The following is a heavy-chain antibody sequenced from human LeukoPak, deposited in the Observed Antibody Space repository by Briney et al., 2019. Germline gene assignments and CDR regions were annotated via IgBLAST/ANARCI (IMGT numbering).Heavy chain of an antibody. V-gene: IGHV3-21*01. Sequence: GGSLRLSCAASGFTFSIYSMNWVRQAPGEGLEWVSSISSSGGYIYYADSVKGRFTISRDNAKNSLYLQTNSLRDEDTAVYYCAGGASDFDIWGQGTMVTVSS. CDR1: GFTFSIYS. CDR3: AGGASDFDI. J-gene: IGHJ3*02. CDR2: ISSSGGYI. D-gene: IGHD1-26*01.